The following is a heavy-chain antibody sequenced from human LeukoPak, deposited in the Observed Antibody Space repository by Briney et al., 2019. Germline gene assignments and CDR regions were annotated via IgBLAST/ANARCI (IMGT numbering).Heavy chain of an antibody. J-gene: IGHJ4*02. V-gene: IGHV3-21*01. D-gene: IGHD1-26*01. CDR3: ARALASGSSAFDY. Sequence: GGSLRLSCAASGFTFSSYAMHWVRQAPGKGLEWVSSISSSSSYIYYADSVKGRFTISRDNAKNSLYLQMNSLRAEDTAVYYCARALASGSSAFDYWGQGTLVTVSS. CDR1: GFTFSSYA. CDR2: ISSSSSYI.